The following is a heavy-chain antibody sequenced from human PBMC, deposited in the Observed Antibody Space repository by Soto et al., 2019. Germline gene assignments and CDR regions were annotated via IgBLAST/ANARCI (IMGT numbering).Heavy chain of an antibody. D-gene: IGHD5-12*01. V-gene: IGHV1-18*01. CDR1: GYTFSSYG. Sequence: ASVKVSCKASGYTFSSYGISWVRQAPGQGLEWMGWIGAYNGNTNYAQKLQGRVTMTTDTSTSTAYMDLRSLRSDDTAVYYCARDQSGYVGHGYWGQGTLVTVSS. CDR2: IGAYNGNT. CDR3: ARDQSGYVGHGY. J-gene: IGHJ4*02.